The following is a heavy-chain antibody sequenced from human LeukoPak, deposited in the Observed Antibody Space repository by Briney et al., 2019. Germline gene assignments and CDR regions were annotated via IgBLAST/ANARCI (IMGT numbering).Heavy chain of an antibody. D-gene: IGHD3-10*01. CDR3: ARHGSGVRGVIFHYYYYMDV. Sequence: SETLSLTCAVYGGSFSGYYWSWIRQPPGKGLEWIGEINHSGSTNYNPSLKSRVTISVDTSKNQFSLKLSSVTAADTAVYYCARHGSGVRGVIFHYYYYMDVWGKGTTVTISS. CDR1: GGSFSGYY. CDR2: INHSGST. V-gene: IGHV4-34*01. J-gene: IGHJ6*03.